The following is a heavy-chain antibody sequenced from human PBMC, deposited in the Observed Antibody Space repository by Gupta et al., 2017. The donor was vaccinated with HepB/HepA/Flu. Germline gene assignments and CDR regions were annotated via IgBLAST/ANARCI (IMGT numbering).Heavy chain of an antibody. CDR3: ARGSSISYYWGL. D-gene: IGHD2-2*01. V-gene: IGHV4-39*01. J-gene: IGHJ4*02. Sequence: QLQESGPGLVKPSETLSLTCIVSGGSITGSHHYRGWLRQAPGKGLEWIGSINYVGTTYYNPSLKSRVTISEDTSKNQFSLKLKSVTAADTAVYYCARGSSISYYWGLWGQGTLVTVSS. CDR1: GGSITGSHHY. CDR2: INYVGTT.